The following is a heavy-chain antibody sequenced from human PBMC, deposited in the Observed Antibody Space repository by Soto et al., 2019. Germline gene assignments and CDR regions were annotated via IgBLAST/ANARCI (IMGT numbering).Heavy chain of an antibody. CDR1: GFSLDEYG. Sequence: EVQLVESGGGVVRPGGSLRLACAASGFSLDEYGMSWVRQAPGKGPEWVSGMHRNGATTGYADSVKGRFTMSRGDAKNSLDLEMNSLRVEDTAFYYCARDHRWGYVYGDSGDSWGHGTLVTVSS. D-gene: IGHD3-16*01. V-gene: IGHV3-20*04. CDR3: ARDHRWGYVYGDSGDS. J-gene: IGHJ5*01. CDR2: MHRNGATT.